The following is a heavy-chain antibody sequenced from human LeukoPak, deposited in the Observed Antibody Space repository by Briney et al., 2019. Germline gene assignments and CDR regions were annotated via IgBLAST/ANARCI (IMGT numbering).Heavy chain of an antibody. Sequence: ASVKVSCKASGYTFTSYYIYWVRQAPGQGFEWMGMINPSGGSTSYAEKFQGRVTMTRDTPTSTAYMEPSSLRSEDTAVYYCVRLCVRGIIGPWGQGTPVTVSS. J-gene: IGHJ5*02. CDR1: GYTFTSYY. CDR3: VRLCVRGIIGP. D-gene: IGHD3-16*01. CDR2: INPSGGST. V-gene: IGHV1-46*01.